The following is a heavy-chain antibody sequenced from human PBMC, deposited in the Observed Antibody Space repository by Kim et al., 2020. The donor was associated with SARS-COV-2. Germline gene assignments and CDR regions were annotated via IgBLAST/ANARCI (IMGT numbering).Heavy chain of an antibody. CDR3: ATGGRQPGDY. D-gene: IGHD1-26*01. CDR2: IGNGGVA. J-gene: IGHJ4*02. CDR1: GFTFSSYA. Sequence: GGSLRLSCAASGFTFSSYAMSWVRPVPAKGLEWVSTIGNGGVANSADSVKGRFTISRDNSKNTLYLQMNSLRAGDTAVYYCATGGRQPGDYWGQGTLVTVSS. V-gene: IGHV3-23*01.